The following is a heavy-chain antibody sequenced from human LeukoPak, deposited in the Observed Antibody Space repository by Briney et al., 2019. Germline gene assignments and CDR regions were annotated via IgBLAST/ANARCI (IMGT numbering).Heavy chain of an antibody. J-gene: IGHJ4*02. V-gene: IGHV3-21*01. CDR2: ISSSSTYI. CDR1: GFTFSSYA. CDR3: ARDESGFSFDLDY. D-gene: IGHD5-18*01. Sequence: GGSLRLSCAASGFTFSSYAMSWVRQAPGKGLEWVSSISSSSTYIYYADSVKGRFTISRDNAKNSLYLQMNSLRAEDTAVYYCARDESGFSFDLDYWGQGTLVTVSS.